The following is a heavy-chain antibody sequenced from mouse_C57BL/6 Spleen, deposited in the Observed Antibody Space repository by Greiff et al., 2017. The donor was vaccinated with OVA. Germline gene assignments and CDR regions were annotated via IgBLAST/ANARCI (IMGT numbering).Heavy chain of an antibody. V-gene: IGHV14-2*01. J-gene: IGHJ2*01. CDR3: ARSGDYYGSSYLFDY. Sequence: EVQLQQSGAELVKPGASVKLSCTASGFTIKDYYMHWVKQRTEQGLEWIGRIDPEDGETKYAPKFPGKATITADTSSNTAYLQLSSLTSEDTAVYCGARSGDYYGSSYLFDYWGQGTTLTVSS. CDR1: GFTIKDYY. CDR2: IDPEDGET. D-gene: IGHD1-1*01.